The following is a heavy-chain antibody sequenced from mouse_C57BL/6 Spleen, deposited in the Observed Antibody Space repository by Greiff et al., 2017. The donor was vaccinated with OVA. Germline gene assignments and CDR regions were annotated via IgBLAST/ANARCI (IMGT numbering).Heavy chain of an antibody. CDR2: IYPRSGNT. CDR1: GYTFTSYG. J-gene: IGHJ2*01. Sequence: QVQLQQSGAVLARPGASVKLSCKASGYTFTSYGISWVKQRTGQGLEWIGEIYPRSGNTYYNEKFKGKATLTADKSSSTAYMELRSLTSEDSAVYFCARDDYDVSYYFDYWGQGTTLTVSS. D-gene: IGHD2-4*01. V-gene: IGHV1-81*01. CDR3: ARDDYDVSYYFDY.